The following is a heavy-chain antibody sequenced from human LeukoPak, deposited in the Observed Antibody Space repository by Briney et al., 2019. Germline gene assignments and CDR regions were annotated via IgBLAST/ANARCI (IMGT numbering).Heavy chain of an antibody. V-gene: IGHV3-73*01. CDR2: IRSKANSYAT. CDR3: TGPLSGIAVAGTWYYYYYGMDA. CDR1: GFTFSGSA. Sequence: PAGSLRLSCAASGFTFSGSAMHWVRQASGKGLEWVGRIRSKANSYATAYAASVKGRFTISRDDSKNTAYLQMNSLKTEDTAVYYCTGPLSGIAVAGTWYYYYYGMDAWGQGTTVTVSS. J-gene: IGHJ6*02. D-gene: IGHD6-19*01.